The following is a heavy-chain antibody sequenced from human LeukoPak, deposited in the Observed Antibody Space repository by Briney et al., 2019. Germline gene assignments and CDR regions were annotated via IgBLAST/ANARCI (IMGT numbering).Heavy chain of an antibody. Sequence: PSETLSLTCTVSGGSISSYYWSWIRQPPGKGLEWIGYIYYSGSTNYNPSLKSGVTISVAASKNQFSLKLSSVTAADPAVYYCARQPRITVFGVVKKGGNWFDPWGQGTLVTVSS. D-gene: IGHD3-3*01. CDR3: ARQPRITVFGVVKKGGNWFDP. CDR1: GGSISSYY. CDR2: IYYSGST. J-gene: IGHJ5*02. V-gene: IGHV4-59*12.